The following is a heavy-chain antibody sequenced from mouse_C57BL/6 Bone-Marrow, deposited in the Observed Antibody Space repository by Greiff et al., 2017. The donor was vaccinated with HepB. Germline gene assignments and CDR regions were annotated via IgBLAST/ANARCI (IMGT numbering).Heavy chain of an antibody. J-gene: IGHJ3*01. CDR2: ISNLAYSI. V-gene: IGHV5-15*01. CDR3: ARHTYGSSPFAY. CDR1: GFTFSDYG. Sequence: EVKVVESGGGLVQPGGSLKLSCAASGFTFSDYGMAWVRQAPRKGPEWVAFISNLAYSIYYADTVTGRFTISRENAKNTLYLEMSSLRSEDTAMYYCARHTYGSSPFAYWGQGTLVTVSA. D-gene: IGHD1-1*01.